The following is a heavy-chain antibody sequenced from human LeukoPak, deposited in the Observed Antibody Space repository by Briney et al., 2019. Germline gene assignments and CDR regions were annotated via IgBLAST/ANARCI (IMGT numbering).Heavy chain of an antibody. V-gene: IGHV3-23*01. CDR1: GFTFSSYW. Sequence: PGGSLRLSCAASGFTFSSYWMSWVRQAPGKGLEWVSAISGSGGSTYYADSVKGRFTISRDNSKNTLYLQMNSLRAEDTAVYYCANLGGSYYLQSDPWGQGTLVTVSS. D-gene: IGHD1-26*01. J-gene: IGHJ5*02. CDR2: ISGSGGST. CDR3: ANLGGSYYLQSDP.